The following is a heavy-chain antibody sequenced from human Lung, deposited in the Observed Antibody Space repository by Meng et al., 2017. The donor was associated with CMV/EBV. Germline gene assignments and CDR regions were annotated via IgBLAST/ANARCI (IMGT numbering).Heavy chain of an antibody. D-gene: IGHD1-26*01. J-gene: IGHJ4*02. CDR3: TSDWSGSDDY. V-gene: IGHV3-74*01. Sequence: GGSLRLFFADAGFTLSRYWMHWVRQAPGKGLVWFSRINEDGSRTDYADSVKGRFTISRDNAKNTLYLQMNRLRAEDTAVYYCTSDWSGSDDYWGQGTMVAVSS. CDR1: GFTLSRYW. CDR2: INEDGSRT.